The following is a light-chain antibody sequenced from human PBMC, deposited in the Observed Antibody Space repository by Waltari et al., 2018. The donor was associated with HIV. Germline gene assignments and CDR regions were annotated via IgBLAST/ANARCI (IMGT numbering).Light chain of an antibody. CDR1: SGHSRYD. V-gene: IGLV4-69*01. J-gene: IGLJ3*02. Sequence: QLVLTQSPSASASLGASVKLTCTLSSGHSRYDIAWHQQQPEKGPRYLMKVNSDGSHNKGDGIPDCSSGSSSGAERYLTIASRQADDEADYYCQTWENGPKVFGGGTKLTVV. CDR2: VNSDGSH. CDR3: QTWENGPKV.